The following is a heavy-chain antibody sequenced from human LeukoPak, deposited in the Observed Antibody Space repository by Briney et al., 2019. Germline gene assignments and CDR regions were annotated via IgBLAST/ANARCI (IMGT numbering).Heavy chain of an antibody. CDR3: ARERGNYGMDV. D-gene: IGHD3-16*01. CDR1: DGSISSYY. J-gene: IGHJ6*02. Sequence: PSEPLSLTCSVSDGSISSYYWSWTRQPAGKSLEWIGRIYTSGSPSYNPSLKSRVTMSLDTSKKQFSLKLNSVTAADTAVYYCARERGNYGMDVWGQGTTVTVSS. CDR2: IYTSGSP. V-gene: IGHV4-4*07.